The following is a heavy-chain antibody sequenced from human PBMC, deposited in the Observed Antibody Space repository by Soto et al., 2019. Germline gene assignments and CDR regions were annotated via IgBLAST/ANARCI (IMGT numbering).Heavy chain of an antibody. V-gene: IGHV4-59*08. CDR3: ARGGWRHIDY. CDR1: GGSISTYY. D-gene: IGHD3-3*01. J-gene: IGHJ4*02. Sequence: PETLSLTCTVSGGSISTYYWSWIRQPPGKGLEWIGYIYYSGSTNYNPSLKSRVTISVDTSKNQFSLKLSSVTAADTAVYYCARGGWRHIDYWGQGTLVTVSS. CDR2: IYYSGST.